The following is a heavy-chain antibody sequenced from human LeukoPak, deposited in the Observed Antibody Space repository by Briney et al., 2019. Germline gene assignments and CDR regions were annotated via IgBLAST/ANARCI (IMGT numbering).Heavy chain of an antibody. D-gene: IGHD4-17*01. J-gene: IGHJ4*02. Sequence: ASVKVSCKASGGTFNTYAITWVRQAPGQGLEWMGWTSASNGNTNYAQKFQGRLTMTTDTSTSTSYMELRSLRSDDSAVYYCARAHTPSTVPILTFDSWGQGTLVTVSS. CDR3: ARAHTPSTVPILTFDS. V-gene: IGHV1-18*01. CDR1: GGTFNTYA. CDR2: TSASNGNT.